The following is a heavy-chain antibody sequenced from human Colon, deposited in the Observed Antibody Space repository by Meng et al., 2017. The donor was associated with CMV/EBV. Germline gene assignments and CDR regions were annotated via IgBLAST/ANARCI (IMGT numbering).Heavy chain of an antibody. J-gene: IGHJ6*02. CDR3: ARDPLIVVVPAAIRYYYGMDV. Sequence: SVKVSCKASGGTFSSYTISWVRQAPGQGLEWMGRIIPILGIANCAQKFQGRVTITADKSTSTAYMELSSLRSEDTAVYYCARDPLIVVVPAAIRYYYGMDVWGQGTTVTVSS. CDR1: GGTFSSYT. CDR2: IIPILGIA. V-gene: IGHV1-69*04. D-gene: IGHD2-2*01.